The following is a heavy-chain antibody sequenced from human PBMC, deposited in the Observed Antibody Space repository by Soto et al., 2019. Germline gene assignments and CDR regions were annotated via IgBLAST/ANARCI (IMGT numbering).Heavy chain of an antibody. CDR3: ARELTGRGAFDI. CDR2: MNPNSGNT. CDR1: GYTFTSYD. Sequence: QVQLVQSGAEVKKPGASVKVSCKAFGYTFTSYDINWVRQATGQGLEWMGWMNPNSGNTGYAQKXXGXXTMTRNTSISTAYMELSSLRSEDTAVYYCARELTGRGAFDIWGQGTMVTVSS. V-gene: IGHV1-8*01. J-gene: IGHJ3*02. D-gene: IGHD1-20*01.